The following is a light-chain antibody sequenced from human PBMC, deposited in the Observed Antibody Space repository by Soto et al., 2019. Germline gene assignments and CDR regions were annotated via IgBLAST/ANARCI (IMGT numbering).Light chain of an antibody. V-gene: IGKV3-20*01. J-gene: IGKJ5*01. CDR3: QQYGSSRPKIT. Sequence: EIVWRQSQATLSXXRGAXHKLXXRXRQSVSSSYLAWYQQKPGQASRVLIYGASSRATGIPDRFSGSGSGTDFTPTISRLEPEDFAVYYCQQYGSSRPKITFGHGTRVEIK. CDR2: GAS. CDR1: QSVSSSY.